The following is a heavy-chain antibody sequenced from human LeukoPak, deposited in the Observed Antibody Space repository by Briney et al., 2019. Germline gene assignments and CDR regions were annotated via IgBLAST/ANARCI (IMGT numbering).Heavy chain of an antibody. D-gene: IGHD6-13*01. CDR3: ARGTTGYSSRFGFDY. V-gene: IGHV4-38-2*02. J-gene: IGHJ4*02. Sequence: PAGTLSLSCTASGFTISSGAYSCCLRPPPKKLLGWVGSSYDSGSTYYNPSLKSRVTISVDTSKNQFSLKLSSVTAADTAVYYCARGTTGYSSRFGFDYWGQGTLVTVSS. CDR1: GFTISSGAY. CDR2: SYDSGST.